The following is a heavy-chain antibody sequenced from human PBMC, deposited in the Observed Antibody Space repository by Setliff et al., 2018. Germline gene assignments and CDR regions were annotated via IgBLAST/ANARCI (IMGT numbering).Heavy chain of an antibody. Sequence: ASVKVSCKASEYTFTRYYMYWVRQAPGQGLEWMGIINVSGGSASYAEKFQGRVTMTTDTSTSTAYMELKSLRSDDTAIYYCARINFYVSSGYYYAPDYWGPGTLVTVSS. CDR2: INVSGGSA. CDR1: EYTFTRYY. J-gene: IGHJ4*02. D-gene: IGHD3-22*01. V-gene: IGHV1-46*01. CDR3: ARINFYVSSGYYYAPDY.